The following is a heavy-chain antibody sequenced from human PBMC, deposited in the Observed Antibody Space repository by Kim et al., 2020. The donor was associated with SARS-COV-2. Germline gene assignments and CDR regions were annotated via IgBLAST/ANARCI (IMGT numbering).Heavy chain of an antibody. CDR1: GFNFDDFS. Sequence: GGSLRLSCAVSGFNFDDFSMHWVRQAPGKGLEWVSLISWDGGSTYYADSVRGRVTISRDNSKNSLYLHMNSLRSEDTALYYCTRSGWLYDYGMDVWGQGTTVTVSS. CDR3: TRSGWLYDYGMDV. J-gene: IGHJ6*02. D-gene: IGHD6-19*01. V-gene: IGHV3-43*01. CDR2: ISWDGGST.